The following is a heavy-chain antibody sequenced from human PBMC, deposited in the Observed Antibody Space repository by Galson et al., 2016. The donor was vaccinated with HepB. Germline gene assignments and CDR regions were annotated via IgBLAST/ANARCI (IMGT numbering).Heavy chain of an antibody. D-gene: IGHD2-2*01. V-gene: IGHV4-39*01. CDR2: ISYSGET. CDR3: ARPHDCERRSCYSREHFDM. CDR1: GGSVYSSSYY. Sequence: ETLSLTCSVSGGSVYSSSYYWGWIRQPRGKGLEWIGSISYSGETHYNPSLKSRVTISVDTSKDQFSLNLNSVTAADTAVYYCARPHDCERRSCYSREHFDMWGQGTMVTVS. J-gene: IGHJ3*02.